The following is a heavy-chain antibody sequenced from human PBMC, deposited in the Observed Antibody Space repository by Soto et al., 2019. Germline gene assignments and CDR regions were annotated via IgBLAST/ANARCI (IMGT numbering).Heavy chain of an antibody. D-gene: IGHD6-19*01. Sequence: PGGSLRLSCTASGFTFNTYDMSWVRQAPGKGLEWVSAIRDKGDNTYYADSVEGRFTISRDNSKNTLYLQMNSLRDEDTAVYYCAKVGSDWMWAFDSWGQGTLVTVSS. V-gene: IGHV3-23*01. J-gene: IGHJ4*02. CDR3: AKVGSDWMWAFDS. CDR1: GFTFNTYD. CDR2: IRDKGDNT.